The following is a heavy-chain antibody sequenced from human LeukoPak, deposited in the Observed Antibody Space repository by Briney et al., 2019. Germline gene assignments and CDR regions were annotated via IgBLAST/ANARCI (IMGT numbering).Heavy chain of an antibody. CDR2: IIPILGIA. D-gene: IGHD3-3*01. J-gene: IGHJ5*02. CDR1: GGTFSSYT. CDR3: ASLGTYYDFWSGYPGWFDP. V-gene: IGHV1-69*02. Sequence: SVKVSCKASGGTFSSYTISWVRRAPGQGLEWMGGIIPILGIANYAQKFQGRVTITADKSTSTAYMELSSLRSEDTAVYYCASLGTYYDFWSGYPGWFDPWGQGTLVTVSS.